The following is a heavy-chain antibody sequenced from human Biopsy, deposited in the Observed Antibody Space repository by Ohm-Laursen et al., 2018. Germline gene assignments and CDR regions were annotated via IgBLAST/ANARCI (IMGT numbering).Heavy chain of an antibody. V-gene: IGHV4-4*07. D-gene: IGHD1-14*01. J-gene: IGHJ4*02. CDR2: IYTSGIT. Sequence: GTLSLTCTVSGGSLSSYSWSWIRQPAGKGLEWIGQIYTSGITNYNPSLKSRVTMSVDTSKNKFSLRVSSVTAADTAVCYCATGPKRLTGTSYFESWGRGILVTVSS. CDR3: ATGPKRLTGTSYFES. CDR1: GGSLSSYS.